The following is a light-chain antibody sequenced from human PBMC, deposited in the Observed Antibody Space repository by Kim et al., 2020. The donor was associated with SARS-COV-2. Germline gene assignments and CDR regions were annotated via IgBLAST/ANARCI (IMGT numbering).Light chain of an antibody. CDR1: QSVSSSY. CDR3: QQYGSAYT. CDR2: GAS. Sequence: CVSVGERATRSCRASQSVSSSYLAWYQQKPGQAPRLLIYGASSRATGITDRCSGSGSGTDFNITSSRLEAEDFAVYYCQQYGSAYTFGQGTKLEI. J-gene: IGKJ2*01. V-gene: IGKV3-20*01.